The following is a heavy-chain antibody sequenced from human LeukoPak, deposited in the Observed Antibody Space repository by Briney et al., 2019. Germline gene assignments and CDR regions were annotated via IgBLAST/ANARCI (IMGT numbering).Heavy chain of an antibody. V-gene: IGHV4-34*01. CDR2: INHSGST. J-gene: IGHJ2*01. Sequence: SETLSLTCAVYGGSFSGYYWSWIRQPPGKGLEWIGEINHSGSTNYNPSLKSRVTISVDTSKNQFSLNLSSVTAADTAMYYCARIVVAGSWYFDLWGRGTLVTVSS. CDR3: ARIVVAGSWYFDL. CDR1: GGSFSGYY. D-gene: IGHD6-19*01.